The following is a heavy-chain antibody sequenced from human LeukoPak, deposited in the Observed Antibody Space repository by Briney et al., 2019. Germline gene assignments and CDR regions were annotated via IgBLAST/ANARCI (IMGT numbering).Heavy chain of an antibody. CDR1: GFSLSTSGMC. V-gene: IGHV2-70*11. D-gene: IGHD1-26*01. CDR3: APSVGATSVVDY. J-gene: IGHJ4*02. Sequence: SGPALVKPTQTLTLTCTFSGFSLSTSGMCVSWIRQPPGKALEWLARIDWDDDKYYSTSLKTRLTISKDTSKNQVVLTMTNMDPVDTATYYCAPSVGATSVVDYWGQGTLVTVSS. CDR2: IDWDDDK.